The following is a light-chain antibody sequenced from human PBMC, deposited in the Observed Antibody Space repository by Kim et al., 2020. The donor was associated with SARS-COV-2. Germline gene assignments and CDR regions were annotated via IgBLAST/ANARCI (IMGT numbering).Light chain of an antibody. V-gene: IGLV3-27*01. Sequence: LSPGQPARITCSGDVLARKSVRWLQQTPGQAPIFVLYNDPERPSGIPERFSGSSSGTTVTLTLSGAQVEDEADYYCYSAPDNIPSFGGGTKLTVL. CDR3: YSAPDNIPS. CDR1: VLARKS. CDR2: NDP. J-gene: IGLJ2*01.